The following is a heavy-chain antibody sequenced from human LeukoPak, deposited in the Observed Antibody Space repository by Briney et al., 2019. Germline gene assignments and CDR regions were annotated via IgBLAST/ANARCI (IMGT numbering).Heavy chain of an antibody. CDR1: GGTFSSYA. CDR3: ANHITGTTSWFDP. CDR2: IIPIFGTA. D-gene: IGHD1-7*01. V-gene: IGHV1-69*05. Sequence: ASVKVSCKASGGTFSSYAISWVPQAPGQGLEGMGRIIPIFGTANYAQKFQGRVTITTDESTSTAYMALSSLRSEDTAVYYCANHITGTTSWFDPWGQGTLVTVSS. J-gene: IGHJ5*02.